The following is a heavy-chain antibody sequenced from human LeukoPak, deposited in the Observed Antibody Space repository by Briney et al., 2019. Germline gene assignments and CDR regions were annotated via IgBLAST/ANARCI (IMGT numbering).Heavy chain of an antibody. Sequence: GGSLRLSCAASGFTFSSYGMHWVRRAPGKGLEWVAVISYDGSNKYYADSVKGRFTISRDNSKNTLYLQMNSLRAEDTAVYYCARVHSFDSGNYWGQGTLVTVSS. CDR3: ARVHSFDSGNY. J-gene: IGHJ4*02. D-gene: IGHD3-10*01. V-gene: IGHV3-30*03. CDR1: GFTFSSYG. CDR2: ISYDGSNK.